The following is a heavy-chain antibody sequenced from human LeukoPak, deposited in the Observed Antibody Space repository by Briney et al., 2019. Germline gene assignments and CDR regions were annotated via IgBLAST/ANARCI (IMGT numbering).Heavy chain of an antibody. CDR2: IRNKANNYAT. J-gene: IGHJ6*02. CDR1: GFTFSDST. CDR3: VRGAASGSYYGLGV. Sequence: GGSLRLSCAASGFTFSDSTMHWVRQASGKGLEWVGRIRNKANNYATAYATSVKGRFTLSRDDSKNTAYLQMNSLKIEDTALYYCVRGAASGSYYGLGVWGQGATVTVSS. D-gene: IGHD1-26*01. V-gene: IGHV3-73*01.